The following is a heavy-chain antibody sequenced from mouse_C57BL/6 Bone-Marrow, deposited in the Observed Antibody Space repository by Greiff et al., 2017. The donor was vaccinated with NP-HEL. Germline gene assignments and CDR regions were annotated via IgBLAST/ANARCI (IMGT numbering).Heavy chain of an antibody. Sequence: VKLMESGAELVRPGASVTLSCKASGYTFTDYEMHWVKQTPVHGLEWIGAIDPKTGGTAYNQKFKGKAILTADKSSSTAYMELRSLTSEDSAVYYCTRAYGNYYFDYWGQGTTLTVSS. CDR3: TRAYGNYYFDY. V-gene: IGHV1-15*01. J-gene: IGHJ2*01. D-gene: IGHD2-1*01. CDR2: IDPKTGGT. CDR1: GYTFTDYE.